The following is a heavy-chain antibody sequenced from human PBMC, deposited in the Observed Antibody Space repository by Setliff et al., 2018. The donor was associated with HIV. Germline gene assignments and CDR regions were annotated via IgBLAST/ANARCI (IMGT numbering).Heavy chain of an antibody. CDR2: LNAGYGNT. CDR1: GYTFSNHT. D-gene: IGHD3-9*01. V-gene: IGHV1-3*01. CDR3: ARSGLVYDDVLTGPPTDY. J-gene: IGHJ4*02. Sequence: WASVKVSCKASGYTFSNHTIHWVRQAPGKRPEWMGWLNAGYGNTKYSQKLQGRVTITRDISASTAYMELSSLRSEDTAVYYCARSGLVYDDVLTGPPTDYWGQRTLVTVSS.